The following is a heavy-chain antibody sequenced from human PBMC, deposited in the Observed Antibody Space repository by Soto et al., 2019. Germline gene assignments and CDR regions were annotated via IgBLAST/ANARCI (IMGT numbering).Heavy chain of an antibody. CDR3: PKVESGTLYLDR. D-gene: IGHD1-1*01. Sequence: PSETLSLTCTVSGGFVRRGDHYWSWIRQPPGKGLEWIGNIYYSGSSNYNPSLKSRVTISIDTSKNHFSLKLSSVTAADTAIYYCPKVESGTLYLDRWCRGTQLTVSS. CDR2: IYYSGSS. CDR1: GGFVRRGDHY. J-gene: IGHJ4*02. V-gene: IGHV4-61*08.